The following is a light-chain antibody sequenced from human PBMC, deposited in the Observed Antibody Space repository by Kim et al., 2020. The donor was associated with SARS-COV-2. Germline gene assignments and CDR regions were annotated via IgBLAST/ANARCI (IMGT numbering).Light chain of an antibody. Sequence: QSVVTQPPSASGSPGQSVTISCTGTSSDVGGYNYVSWYQQHPGKAPKAIIYEVSKRPSGVPDRFSGSKSGNTASLTVSGLQAEDEAHYYCTSYTGTNVVFGGGTQLTVL. CDR1: SSDVGGYNY. J-gene: IGLJ2*01. V-gene: IGLV2-8*01. CDR3: TSYTGTNVV. CDR2: EVS.